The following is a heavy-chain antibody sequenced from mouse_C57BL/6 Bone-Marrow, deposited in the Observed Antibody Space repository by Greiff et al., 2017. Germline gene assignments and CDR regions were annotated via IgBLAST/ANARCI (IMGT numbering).Heavy chain of an antibody. J-gene: IGHJ1*03. CDR2: IDPNRGGT. Sequence: QVQLQQPGAELVKPGASVKLSCKASGYTFTSYWMHWVKQRPGRGLEWIGRIDPNRGGTKYNEKFKSKATLTVDKPSSTAYMQLSTLTSEDSAVYDCAIGNWWYFDVWGTGTTVTVSS. CDR3: AIGNWWYFDV. V-gene: IGHV1-72*01. CDR1: GYTFTSYW. D-gene: IGHD4-1*01.